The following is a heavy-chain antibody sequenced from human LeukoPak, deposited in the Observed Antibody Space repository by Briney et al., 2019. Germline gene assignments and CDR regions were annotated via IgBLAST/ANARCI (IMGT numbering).Heavy chain of an antibody. Sequence: GSSVKVSCKASGGTFSSYTISWVRQAPGQGLEWMGRIIPILGIANYAQKFQGRVTITADESTSTAYMELSSLRSEDTAVYYCARDRGRRFGELLSIDAFDIWGQGTMVTVSS. CDR3: ARDRGRRFGELLSIDAFDI. CDR1: GGTFSSYT. J-gene: IGHJ3*02. D-gene: IGHD3-10*01. CDR2: IIPILGIA. V-gene: IGHV1-69*04.